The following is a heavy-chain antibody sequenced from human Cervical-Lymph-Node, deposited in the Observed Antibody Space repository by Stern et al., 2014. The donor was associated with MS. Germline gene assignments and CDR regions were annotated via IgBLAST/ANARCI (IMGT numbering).Heavy chain of an antibody. Sequence: LVRSGGGVVQPGRSLRLSCAAYGFSFSRYAMHWVRPAPGTGLEWVALIWYDGSNPYYADSVTCRFTISRDNFKNTLYRQMNSLRADDTAVYYCASAYSSSHYYFDDWGQGTLVTVSS. CDR3: ASAYSSSHYYFDD. CDR1: GFSFSRYA. CDR2: IWYDGSNP. V-gene: IGHV3-33*01. D-gene: IGHD6-13*01. J-gene: IGHJ4*02.